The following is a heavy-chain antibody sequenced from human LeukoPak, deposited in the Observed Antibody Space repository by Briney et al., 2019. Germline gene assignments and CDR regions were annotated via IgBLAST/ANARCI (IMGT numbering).Heavy chain of an antibody. CDR1: GGSFSGCY. Sequence: SETLSLTCAVYGGSFSGCYWSWIRQPPGKGLEWIGEINHSGSTNYNPSLKSRVTISVDTSKNQFSLKLSSVTAADTAVYYCARGRGYGDYYLDYWGQGTLVTVSS. D-gene: IGHD4-17*01. CDR3: ARGRGYGDYYLDY. J-gene: IGHJ4*02. CDR2: INHSGST. V-gene: IGHV4-34*01.